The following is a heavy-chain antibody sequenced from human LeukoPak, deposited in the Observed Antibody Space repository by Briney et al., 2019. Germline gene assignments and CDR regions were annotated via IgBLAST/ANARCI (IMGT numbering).Heavy chain of an antibody. Sequence: SETLSLTCTVSGGSISGSSYYRGWIRPPPGKGLEWIGGIYHTGSTHYNPSLKSRVTISVDTSKNQLSLRLKSVTAADTAMYYCILGGKLDYWGQGILVTVSS. J-gene: IGHJ4*02. D-gene: IGHD3-10*01. CDR1: GGSISGSSYY. CDR2: IYHTGST. CDR3: ILGGKLDY. V-gene: IGHV4-39*01.